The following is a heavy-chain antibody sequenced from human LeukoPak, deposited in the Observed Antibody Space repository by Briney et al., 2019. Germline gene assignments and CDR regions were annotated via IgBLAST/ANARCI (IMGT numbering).Heavy chain of an antibody. CDR1: GFTFDDYA. D-gene: IGHD3-10*01. Sequence: GGSLRLSCAASGFTFDDYAMHWVRQAPGKGLEWVSGISWNSGSIGYADSVKGRFTISRDNAKNSLYLQMNSLRAEDTALYYCAKDYGFGESVSYYFDYWGQGTLVNVSS. J-gene: IGHJ4*02. CDR2: ISWNSGSI. CDR3: AKDYGFGESVSYYFDY. V-gene: IGHV3-9*01.